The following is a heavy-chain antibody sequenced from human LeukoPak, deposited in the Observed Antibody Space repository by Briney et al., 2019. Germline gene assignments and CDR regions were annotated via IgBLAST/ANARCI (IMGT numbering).Heavy chain of an antibody. CDR2: INPNSGGT. CDR1: GYTFTGYY. CDR3: AAEDYYDSSGFDY. J-gene: IGHJ4*02. D-gene: IGHD3-22*01. Sequence: ASVKVSCKASGYTFTGYYMHWVRQAPGQGLEWMGWINPNSGGTNYAQKFQGRVTMTRDTSISTAYVELSRLRSDDTAVYYCAAEDYYDSSGFDYWGQGTLVTVSS. V-gene: IGHV1-2*02.